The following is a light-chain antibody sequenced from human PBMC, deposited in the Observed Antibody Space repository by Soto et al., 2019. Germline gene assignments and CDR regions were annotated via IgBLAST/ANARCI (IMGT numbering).Light chain of an antibody. J-gene: IGLJ1*01. Sequence: SALTQPASVSVSPGQSITISCTGTSSDVGGYNYVSWYQQHPGKAPKLMIYELRNRPSGVSNRFSGSKSGNTASLTISGLQAEDEADYYCSSYTSSSTLVVFGTGTKVTVL. CDR1: SSDVGGYNY. CDR2: ELR. CDR3: SSYTSSSTLVV. V-gene: IGLV2-14*01.